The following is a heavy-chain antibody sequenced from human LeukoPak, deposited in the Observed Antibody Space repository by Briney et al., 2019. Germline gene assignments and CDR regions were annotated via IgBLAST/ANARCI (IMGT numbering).Heavy chain of an antibody. CDR2: ISPNSGGT. CDR1: GYTFTGYY. V-gene: IGHV1-2*02. Sequence: ASVKVSCKASGYTFTGYYMHWVRQAPGQGLEWMGWISPNSGGTNYAQKFQGRVTMTRDTSISTAYMELSRLRSDDTAVYYCARVSGSIAASDYWGQGTLVTVSS. J-gene: IGHJ4*02. D-gene: IGHD6-13*01. CDR3: ARVSGSIAASDY.